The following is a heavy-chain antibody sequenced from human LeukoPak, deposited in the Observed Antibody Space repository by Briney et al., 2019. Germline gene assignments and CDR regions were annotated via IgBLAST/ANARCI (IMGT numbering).Heavy chain of an antibody. CDR1: GSSFTTDS. Sequence: SMKISCKLSGSSFTTDSTGWVRQMPEKGLGWVGIISPSDSDTRYSTSFQGQVTISADKSISTAYLQWSSLRASDTAMYYCARHYAGVAAIYDNWFDPWGQGTLVTVSS. J-gene: IGHJ5*01. CDR3: ARHYAGVAAIYDNWFDP. CDR2: ISPSDSDT. V-gene: IGHV5-51*01. D-gene: IGHD6-6*01.